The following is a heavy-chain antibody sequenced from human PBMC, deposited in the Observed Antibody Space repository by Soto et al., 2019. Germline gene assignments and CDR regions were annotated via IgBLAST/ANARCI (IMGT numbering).Heavy chain of an antibody. V-gene: IGHV3-21*01. CDR1: GFTFSSYD. D-gene: IGHD2-15*01. J-gene: IGHJ4*02. CDR2: TSTTSFFT. Sequence: EVQLVESGGGLVKPGESLRLSCAASGFTFSSYDMHWVRQAPGGGLEWVSTTSTTSFFTYYTDSVKGRFTISRDNAKNSLYLQMNSLRAEDTAVYYCARGDCSGGTCYLGYFDYWGQGTLVTVSS. CDR3: ARGDCSGGTCYLGYFDY.